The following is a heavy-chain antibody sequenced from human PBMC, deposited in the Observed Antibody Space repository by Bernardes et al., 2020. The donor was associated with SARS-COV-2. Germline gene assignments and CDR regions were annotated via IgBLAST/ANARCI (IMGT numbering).Heavy chain of an antibody. CDR3: ARGVKWDGSGSYYNVWFDP. V-gene: IGHV4-59*01. CDR1: GGSISSYY. D-gene: IGHD3-10*01. J-gene: IGHJ5*02. CDR2: IYYSGST. Sequence: SETLSLTCTVSGGSISSYYWSWIRQPPGKGLEWIGYIYYSGSTNYNPSLKSRVTISVDTSKNQFSLKLSSVTAADTAVYYCARGVKWDGSGSYYNVWFDPWGQGTLVTVSS.